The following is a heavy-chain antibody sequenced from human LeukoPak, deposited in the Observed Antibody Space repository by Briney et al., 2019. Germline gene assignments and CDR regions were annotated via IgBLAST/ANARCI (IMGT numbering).Heavy chain of an antibody. V-gene: IGHV3-30*02. J-gene: IGHJ4*02. Sequence: GGSLRLSCAASRFTFSSYGMHWVRQAPGKGLEWVAFIRYDGSNKYYADSVKGRFTISRDNSKNTLYLQMNSLRAEDTAVYYCAKEGTGSGSYYKGFDYWGQGTLVTVSS. CDR3: AKEGTGSGSYYKGFDY. D-gene: IGHD3-10*01. CDR2: IRYDGSNK. CDR1: RFTFSSYG.